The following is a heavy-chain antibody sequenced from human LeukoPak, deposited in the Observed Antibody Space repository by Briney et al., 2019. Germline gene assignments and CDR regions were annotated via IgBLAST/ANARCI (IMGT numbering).Heavy chain of an antibody. CDR1: GGSFGGYY. CDR2: INHSGST. J-gene: IGHJ4*02. V-gene: IGHV4-34*01. D-gene: IGHD1-1*01. CDR3: ARATGTHTYYFDY. Sequence: PSETLSLTCAVYGGSFGGYYWSWIRQPPGKGLEWIGEINHSGSTNYNPSLKSRVTISVDTSKNQFSLKLSSVTAADTAVYYCARATGTHTYYFDYWGQGTLVTVSS.